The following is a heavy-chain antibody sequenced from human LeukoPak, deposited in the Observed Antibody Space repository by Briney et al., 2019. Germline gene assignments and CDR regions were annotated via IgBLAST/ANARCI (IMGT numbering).Heavy chain of an antibody. Sequence: GGSLRLSCAASGFTFSSYGMSWVRQAPGKGLEWVSAISGSGGSTYYADSVKGRFTITRDNSKNTLYLQMNSLRAEDTAVYYCARGSRGYDLASYYFDYWGQGTLVTVSS. J-gene: IGHJ4*02. V-gene: IGHV3-23*01. CDR2: ISGSGGST. CDR3: ARGSRGYDLASYYFDY. CDR1: GFTFSSYG. D-gene: IGHD5-12*01.